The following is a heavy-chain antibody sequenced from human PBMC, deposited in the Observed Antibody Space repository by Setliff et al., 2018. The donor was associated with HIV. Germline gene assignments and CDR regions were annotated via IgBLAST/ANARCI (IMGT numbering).Heavy chain of an antibody. V-gene: IGHV3-30*02. CDR1: GFTFISYG. Sequence: LRLSCAVSGFTFISYGMYWVRQAPGKGLEWVAFIRYDGSYRYYVDSVKGRFTISRDNAKNSLYLQMNSLRVEDTAVYYCATDCAVVGGTGSLDSWGQGTLVTVSS. CDR3: ATDCAVVGGTGSLDS. D-gene: IGHD1-26*01. CDR2: IRYDGSYR. J-gene: IGHJ4*02.